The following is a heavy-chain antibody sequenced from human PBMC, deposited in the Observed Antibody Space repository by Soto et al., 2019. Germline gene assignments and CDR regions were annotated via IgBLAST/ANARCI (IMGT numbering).Heavy chain of an antibody. CDR1: GGTFSRHA. D-gene: IGHD3-22*01. V-gene: IGHV1-69*01. CDR3: ARGWGYDSNDYYYAY. CDR2: IIPIFGTA. Sequence: QVQLVQSGAEVRKPGSSVKVSCKASGGTFSRHAISWVRQAPGQGLEWMGGIIPIFGTANHAQKFQGRVTIIADETKSTVYMELSSLRSEDTAKYYCARGWGYDSNDYYYAYWGQGTLVIVSS. J-gene: IGHJ4*02.